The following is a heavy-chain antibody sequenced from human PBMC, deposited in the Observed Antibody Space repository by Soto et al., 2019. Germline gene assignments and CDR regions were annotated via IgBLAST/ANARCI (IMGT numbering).Heavy chain of an antibody. Sequence: QVQLVQSGAEVKKPGSSVKVSCKASGGTFSSYAISWVRQAPGQGLEWMGGIIPIFGTANYAQKVQGRVTITADEXXSXAXXELSSLRSEDTAVYYCARDVSPTVVVVAAMGWFDPWGQGTLVTVSS. D-gene: IGHD2-15*01. CDR2: IIPIFGTA. J-gene: IGHJ5*02. CDR3: ARDVSPTVVVVAAMGWFDP. V-gene: IGHV1-69*12. CDR1: GGTFSSYA.